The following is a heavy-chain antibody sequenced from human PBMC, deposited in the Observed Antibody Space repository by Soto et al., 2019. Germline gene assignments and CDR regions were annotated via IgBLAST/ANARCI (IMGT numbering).Heavy chain of an antibody. V-gene: IGHV3-74*01. J-gene: IGHJ4*02. Sequence: EVQLVESGGGLVQPGGSLRLSCAASGFTFSSYWMHWVRQAPGKGLVWVSRINSDGSSASYVDSVKGRFTISRDNAKNKLYLQMNSLRAEDTAVYYCARDIRYFDWLVVDYWGQGTLVTVSS. CDR2: INSDGSSA. CDR3: ARDIRYFDWLVVDY. D-gene: IGHD3-9*01. CDR1: GFTFSSYW.